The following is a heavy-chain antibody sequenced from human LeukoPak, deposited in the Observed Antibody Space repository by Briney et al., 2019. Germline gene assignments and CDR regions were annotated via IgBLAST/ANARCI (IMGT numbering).Heavy chain of an antibody. Sequence: GGSLRLSCAASGFTFSSYAMSWVRQAPGKGLEWVSAISGSGGSTYYADSVKGRFTISRDNSKNTLYLQMNSLRAEDTAVYYRAKGQLLRFLKYPFDYWGQGTLVTVSS. J-gene: IGHJ4*02. CDR2: ISGSGGST. D-gene: IGHD3-3*01. CDR3: AKGQLLRFLKYPFDY. CDR1: GFTFSSYA. V-gene: IGHV3-23*01.